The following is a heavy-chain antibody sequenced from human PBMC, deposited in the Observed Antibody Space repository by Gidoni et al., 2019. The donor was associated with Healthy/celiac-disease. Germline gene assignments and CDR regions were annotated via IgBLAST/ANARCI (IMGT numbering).Heavy chain of an antibody. CDR2: VIASFGTA. Sequence: QVQLVQSGAEVKKPGSSVKVSCKAAGGTFSSYANSWVRQAPGQGLEWMGGVIASFGTANYAQKCQGRVTITADESTSTAYMELSSLRSEDTAVYYCAREGSTPPRKYFQHWGQGTLVTVSS. V-gene: IGHV1-69*01. D-gene: IGHD2-2*01. CDR1: GGTFSSYA. J-gene: IGHJ1*01. CDR3: AREGSTPPRKYFQH.